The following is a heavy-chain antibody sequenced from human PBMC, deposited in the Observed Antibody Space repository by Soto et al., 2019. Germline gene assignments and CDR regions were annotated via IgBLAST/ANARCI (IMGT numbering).Heavy chain of an antibody. J-gene: IGHJ6*02. CDR3: ARWIQLWSYGMDV. V-gene: IGHV5-51*01. CDR2: IYPGDSDT. CDR1: GYSFTSYW. Sequence: PGESLKISCKGSGYSFTSYWIGWVRQMPGKGLKWMGIIYPGDSDTRYSPTFQGQVTISADKSISTAYLQWSSLKSFDTAMYYCARWIQLWSYGMDVWGQGTTVTVSS. D-gene: IGHD5-18*01.